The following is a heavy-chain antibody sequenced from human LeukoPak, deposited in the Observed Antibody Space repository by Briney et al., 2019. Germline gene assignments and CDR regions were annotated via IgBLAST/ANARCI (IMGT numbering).Heavy chain of an antibody. CDR3: AKWKYSNSGIDDY. J-gene: IGHJ4*02. D-gene: IGHD6-6*01. Sequence: GGSLRLSCAASGFTFSSYAMSWVRQVPGKGLEWVSVISGSGGNTYYADSVKGRFTISRDNSKNMLYLQMNSLRAEDTAVYYCAKWKYSNSGIDDYWGQGTLVTVSS. CDR1: GFTFSSYA. CDR2: ISGSGGNT. V-gene: IGHV3-23*01.